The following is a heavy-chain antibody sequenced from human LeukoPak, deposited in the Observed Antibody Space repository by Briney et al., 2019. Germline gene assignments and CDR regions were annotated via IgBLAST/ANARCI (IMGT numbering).Heavy chain of an antibody. CDR3: ACLSGSYPFYFDY. CDR1: GDSISSSSFY. V-gene: IGHV4-39*01. J-gene: IGHJ4*02. Sequence: SETLSLTCTVSGDSISSSSFYWGWIRQPPGQGLEWIVNIYYSGSMYYNPSLQSRVTISVDTSKNQFSLKLTSVTAADTGLYYCACLSGSYPFYFDYWGQGTLVTVSS. CDR2: IYYSGSM. D-gene: IGHD1-26*01.